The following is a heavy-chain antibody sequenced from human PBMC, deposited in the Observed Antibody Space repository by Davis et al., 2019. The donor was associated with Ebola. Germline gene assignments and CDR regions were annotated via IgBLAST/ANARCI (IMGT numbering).Heavy chain of an antibody. J-gene: IGHJ6*02. D-gene: IGHD2-15*01. V-gene: IGHV5-51*01. Sequence: GESLKISCKGSGYSFTSYWIGWVRQMPGKGLEWMGIIYPGDSDTRYSPSFQGQVTISADKSISTAYLQWGSLKASDTAMYYCARFSVAATRYYYYGMDVWGQGTTVTVSS. CDR1: GYSFTSYW. CDR2: IYPGDSDT. CDR3: ARFSVAATRYYYYGMDV.